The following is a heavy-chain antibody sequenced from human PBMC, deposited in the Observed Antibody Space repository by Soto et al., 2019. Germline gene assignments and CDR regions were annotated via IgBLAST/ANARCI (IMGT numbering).Heavy chain of an antibody. CDR3: GGGYGGCYTFGHDL. D-gene: IGHD3-16*01. CDR1: GDSISSTY. Sequence: QVQLHESGPGLVKPSATLSLTCTVSGDSISSTYWSWVRQPAGRGLEWIGRIYSSGSNNYNPSLQSRGTMAVGKAKNPFSLTLGSVTAGGTGVYFCGGGYGGCYTFGHDLWGQGTLVTVSS. J-gene: IGHJ5*02. CDR2: IYSSGSN. V-gene: IGHV4-4*07.